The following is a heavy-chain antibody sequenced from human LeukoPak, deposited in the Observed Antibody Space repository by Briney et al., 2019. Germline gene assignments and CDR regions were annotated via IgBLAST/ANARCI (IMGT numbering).Heavy chain of an antibody. CDR3: ARARVDYGDYGDYFDY. J-gene: IGHJ4*02. CDR1: GGTFSSYA. V-gene: IGHV1-69*06. D-gene: IGHD4-17*01. Sequence: ASVKVSCKASGGTFSSYAISWVRQAPGQGLEWMGEIIPIFGTANYAQKFQGRVTITPDKSTSTAYMELSSLRSEDTAVYYCARARVDYGDYGDYFDYWGQGTLVTVSS. CDR2: IIPIFGTA.